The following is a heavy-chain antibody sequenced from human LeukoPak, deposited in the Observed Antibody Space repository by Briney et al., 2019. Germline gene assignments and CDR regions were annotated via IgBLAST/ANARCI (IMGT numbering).Heavy chain of an antibody. D-gene: IGHD2-15*01. CDR3: ARDYCSGGSCYGWFDP. J-gene: IGHJ5*02. CDR1: GYTFTGYY. V-gene: IGHV1-2*02. CDR2: INPNSGGT. Sequence: ASVKVSCKASGYTFTGYYMHWVRQAPGQGLEWMGWINPNSGGTNYAQKFQGRVTMTRDTSISTAYMELSRLRSDDTAVYCCARDYCSGGSCYGWFDPWGQGTLVTVSS.